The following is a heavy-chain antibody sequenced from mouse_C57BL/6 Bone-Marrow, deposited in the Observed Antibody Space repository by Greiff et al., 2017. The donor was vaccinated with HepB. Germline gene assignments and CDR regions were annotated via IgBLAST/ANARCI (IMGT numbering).Heavy chain of an antibody. CDR3: ARPRYYGSSPYAMGY. Sequence: EVHLVESGGGLVKPGGSLKLSCAASGFTFSDYGMHWVRQAPEKGLEWVAYISSGSSTIYYADTVKGRFTISRDNAKNTLFLQMTSLRSEDTAMYYCARPRYYGSSPYAMGYWGQGTSVTVSS. V-gene: IGHV5-17*01. CDR1: GFTFSDYG. J-gene: IGHJ4*01. CDR2: ISSGSSTI. D-gene: IGHD1-1*01.